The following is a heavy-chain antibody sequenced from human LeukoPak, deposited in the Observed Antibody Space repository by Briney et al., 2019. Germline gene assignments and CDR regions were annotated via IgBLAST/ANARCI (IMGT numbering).Heavy chain of an antibody. CDR1: GGTFSSYA. J-gene: IGHJ5*02. Sequence: SVKVSCKASGGTFSSYAISWVRQAPGQGLEWMGGIIPIFGTANYAQKFQGRVTITADESTSTAYMELSSLRSEDTAVYYCARGYHRYYSGSGRWYNWFDPWGQGTLVTVSS. D-gene: IGHD3-10*01. CDR2: IIPIFGTA. V-gene: IGHV1-69*13. CDR3: ARGYHRYYSGSGRWYNWFDP.